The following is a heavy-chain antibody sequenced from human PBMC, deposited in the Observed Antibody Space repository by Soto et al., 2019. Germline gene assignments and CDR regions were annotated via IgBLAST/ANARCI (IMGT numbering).Heavy chain of an antibody. V-gene: IGHV3-30*03. J-gene: IGHJ3*02. CDR2: ISYDGSNK. Sequence: QVQLVESGGGVVQPGRSLRLSCAASGFTFSSYGMHWVRQAPGKGLEWVAVISYDGSNKYYADSVKGRFTISRDNFKNTLYLQMNSLRAEDTAVYYCAGEGLLALDAFDIWGQGTMVTVSS. CDR1: GFTFSSYG. CDR3: AGEGLLALDAFDI. D-gene: IGHD3-22*01.